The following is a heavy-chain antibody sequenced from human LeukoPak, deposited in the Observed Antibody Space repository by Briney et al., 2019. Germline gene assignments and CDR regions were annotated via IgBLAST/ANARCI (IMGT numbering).Heavy chain of an antibody. V-gene: IGHV1-3*01. Sequence: ASVKVSCKASGYTFTSYAMHWVRQAPGQRLEWMGWINAGNGNTKYSQKFQGRVNITRDTSASTAYMELSSLRSEDTAVYYCARDQGGLAGGFDYWGQGTLVTVSS. J-gene: IGHJ4*02. D-gene: IGHD3-10*01. CDR3: ARDQGGLAGGFDY. CDR2: INAGNGNT. CDR1: GYTFTSYA.